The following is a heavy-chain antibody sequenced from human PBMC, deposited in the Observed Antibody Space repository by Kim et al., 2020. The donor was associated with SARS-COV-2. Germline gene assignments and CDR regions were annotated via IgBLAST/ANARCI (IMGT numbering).Heavy chain of an antibody. V-gene: IGHV6-1*01. CDR2: TYYRSKWYN. Sequence: SQTLSLTCAISGDSVSSNSAAWNWIRQSPSRGLEWLGRTYYRSKWYNDYAVSVKSRITINPDTSKNQFSLQLNSVTPEDTAVYYCAREPSYIAVAGTPAWFDPWGQGTLVTVSS. D-gene: IGHD6-19*01. CDR3: AREPSYIAVAGTPAWFDP. J-gene: IGHJ5*02. CDR1: GDSVSSNSAA.